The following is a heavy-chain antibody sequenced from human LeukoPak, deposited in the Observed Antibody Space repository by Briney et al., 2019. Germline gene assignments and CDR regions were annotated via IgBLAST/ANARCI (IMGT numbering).Heavy chain of an antibody. CDR2: INSDGSST. CDR1: GFTFSSYW. Sequence: GGSLRLSCVASGFTFSSYWMHWVRQAPGKGLVWVSRINSDGSSTNYADSVKGRFTVSRDNAKNTLYLQMNSLRAEDTAVYYCARVGATSWYWGQGTLVTVSS. J-gene: IGHJ4*02. D-gene: IGHD1-26*01. V-gene: IGHV3-74*01. CDR3: ARVGATSWY.